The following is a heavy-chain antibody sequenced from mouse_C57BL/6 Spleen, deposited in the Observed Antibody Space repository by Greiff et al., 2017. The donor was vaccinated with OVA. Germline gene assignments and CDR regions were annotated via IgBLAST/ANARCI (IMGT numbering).Heavy chain of an antibody. J-gene: IGHJ2*01. CDR1: GYAFSSSW. V-gene: IGHV1-82*01. CDR2: IYPGDGDT. D-gene: IGHD2-2*01. CDR3: ARWASTMVTTTGLDY. Sequence: VMLVESGPELVKPGASVKISCKASGYAFSSSWMTWVKQRPGKGLEWIGRIYPGDGDTNYNGKFKGKATLTADKSSSTAYMQLSSLTSEDSAVYYCARWASTMVTTTGLDYWGQGTTLTVSS.